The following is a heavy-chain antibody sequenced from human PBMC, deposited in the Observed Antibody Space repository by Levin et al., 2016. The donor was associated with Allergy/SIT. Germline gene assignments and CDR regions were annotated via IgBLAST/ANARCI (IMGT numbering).Heavy chain of an antibody. J-gene: IGHJ4*02. CDR2: ISVSGNTV. V-gene: IGHV3-48*03. Sequence: GESLKISCAVSGFTFSRYEMNWVRQAPGKGLEWISYISVSGNTVHYADSVKGRFTVSRDNSKNSLFLLMNSLRADDTAVYFCARERGLVTIDYWGQGTRVTVSS. D-gene: IGHD4-17*01. CDR3: ARERGLVTIDY. CDR1: GFTFSRYE.